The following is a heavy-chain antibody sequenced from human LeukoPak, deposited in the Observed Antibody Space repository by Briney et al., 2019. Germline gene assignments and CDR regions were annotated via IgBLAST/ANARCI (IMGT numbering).Heavy chain of an antibody. CDR2: MNPNSGNT. D-gene: IGHD5-18*01. Sequence: ASVKVSCKVSGYTLTELSMHWVRQATGQGLEWMGWMNPNSGNTGYAQKFQGRVTMTRNTSISTAYMELSSLRSEDTAVYYCAHSGYSRAYYYYYGMDVWGQGTTVTVSS. CDR3: AHSGYSRAYYYYYGMDV. CDR1: GYTLTELS. V-gene: IGHV1-8*01. J-gene: IGHJ6*02.